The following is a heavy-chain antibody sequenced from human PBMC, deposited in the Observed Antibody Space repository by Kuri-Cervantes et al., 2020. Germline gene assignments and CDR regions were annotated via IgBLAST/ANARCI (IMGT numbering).Heavy chain of an antibody. CDR1: GYSISSGYY. CDR3: AWGDGMDV. D-gene: IGHD3-16*01. CDR2: FHHSGST. Sequence: SETLSLTCTVSGYSISSGYYWGWIRQPPGKGLEWIGNFHHSGSTYYNPSLKSRVTISVDTPKNQFSLKLSSVTAADTAVYYCAWGDGMDVWGQGTTVTVSS. J-gene: IGHJ6*02. V-gene: IGHV4-38-2*02.